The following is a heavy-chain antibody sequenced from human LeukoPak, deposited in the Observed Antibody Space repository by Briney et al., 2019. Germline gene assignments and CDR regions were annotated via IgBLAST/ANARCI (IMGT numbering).Heavy chain of an antibody. V-gene: IGHV1-46*01. D-gene: IGHD5-12*01. J-gene: IGHJ5*02. CDR2: INPSGGST. CDR3: ALTFLTSGYGNNWFDP. CDR1: GYTFTSYY. Sequence: ASVKVSCKASGYTFTSYYMHWVRQAPGQGLEWMGIINPSGGSTSYAQKFQGRVTMTRDTSTSTVYMELSSLRSEDTAVYYCALTFLTSGYGNNWFDPWGQGTLVTVSS.